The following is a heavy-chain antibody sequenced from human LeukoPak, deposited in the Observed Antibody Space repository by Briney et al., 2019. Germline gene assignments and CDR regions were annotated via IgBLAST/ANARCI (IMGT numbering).Heavy chain of an antibody. CDR3: AKAEWGGYMAA. CDR2: LNGNGRYT. J-gene: IGHJ5*02. CDR1: GFTFRRFY. Sequence: GGSPRLFCAASGFTFRRFYMSWVRQAPGKGLECVTKLNGNGRYTHYTDSVKGRFTISGDNSKNSVTLRMYNLRVEDTAGEYCAKAEWGGYMAAWGKGILVIIS. D-gene: IGHD3-16*01. V-gene: IGHV3-7*01.